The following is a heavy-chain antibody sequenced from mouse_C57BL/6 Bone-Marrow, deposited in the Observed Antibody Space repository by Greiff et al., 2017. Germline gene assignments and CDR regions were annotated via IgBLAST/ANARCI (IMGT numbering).Heavy chain of an antibody. CDR1: GYAFTNYL. Sequence: QVQLKESGAQLVRPGTSVKVSCKASGYAFTNYLIEWVKQRPGQGLEWIGVINPGSGGTNYTEKFKGKATLTADKSSSTAYMQLSSLTSEDSAVYFCAREDDGYLLFAYWGQGTLVTVSA. D-gene: IGHD2-3*01. CDR2: INPGSGGT. CDR3: AREDDGYLLFAY. V-gene: IGHV1-54*01. J-gene: IGHJ3*01.